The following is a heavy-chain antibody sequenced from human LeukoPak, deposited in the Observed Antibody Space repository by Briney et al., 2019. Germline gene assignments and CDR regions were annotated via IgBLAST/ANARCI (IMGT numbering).Heavy chain of an antibody. CDR2: IYYSGST. Sequence: SETLSLTCTVSGGSISSYYWSWIRQPPGKGLEWIGYIYYSGSTNYNPSLKSRVTISVDTSKNQFSLKLSSVTAADTAVYYCAKDSGGSYSSSWYARYYYYYMDVWGKGTTVTVSS. CDR1: GGSISSYY. V-gene: IGHV4-59*01. CDR3: AKDSGGSYSSSWYARYYYYYMDV. J-gene: IGHJ6*03. D-gene: IGHD6-13*01.